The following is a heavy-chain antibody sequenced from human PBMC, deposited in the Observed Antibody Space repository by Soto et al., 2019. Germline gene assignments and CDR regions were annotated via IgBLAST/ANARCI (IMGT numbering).Heavy chain of an antibody. Sequence: LRLSCAASGFTFSSYGMHWVRQAPGKGLEWVAVIWYDGSNKYYADSVKGRFTISRDNSKNTLYLQMNSLRAEDTAVYYCARGSRELRDAFDIWGQGTMVTVSS. J-gene: IGHJ3*02. CDR1: GFTFSSYG. CDR3: ARGSRELRDAFDI. D-gene: IGHD1-7*01. CDR2: IWYDGSNK. V-gene: IGHV3-33*01.